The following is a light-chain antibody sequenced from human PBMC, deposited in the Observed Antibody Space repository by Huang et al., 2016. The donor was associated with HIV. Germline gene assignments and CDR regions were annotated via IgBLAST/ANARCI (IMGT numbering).Light chain of an antibody. CDR2: STS. J-gene: IGKJ4*01. V-gene: IGKV3-15*01. CDR3: QQYESWPPLT. Sequence: EIVMTQSPDTLSVSPGERATLSCRASQSVRDKLAWYQQKPGQAPLLLLHSTSTRAPGVPARFSGSGSGTEFTLTISSLQSEDCGVYYCQQYESWPPLTFGGGTKVEIK. CDR1: QSVRDK.